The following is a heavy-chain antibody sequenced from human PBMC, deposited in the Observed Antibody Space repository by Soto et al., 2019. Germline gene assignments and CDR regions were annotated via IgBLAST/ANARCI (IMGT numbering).Heavy chain of an antibody. V-gene: IGHV3-23*01. CDR3: AKDLPPYSSSRVYYFDY. J-gene: IGHJ4*02. D-gene: IGHD6-13*01. CDR2: ISGSGGST. CDR1: GFTFSSYA. Sequence: GGSLRLSCAASGFTFSSYAMSWVRQAPGKGLEWVSAISGSGGSTYYADSVKGRFTISRDNSKNTLYLQMNSLRAEDTAVYYCAKDLPPYSSSRVYYFDYWGQGTLVTVSS.